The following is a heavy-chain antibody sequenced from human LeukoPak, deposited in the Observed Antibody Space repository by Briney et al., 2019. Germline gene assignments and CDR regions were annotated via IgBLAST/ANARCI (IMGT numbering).Heavy chain of an antibody. CDR2: IRSSTTYV. CDR3: AREISGDTNFDY. Sequence: GGSLRLSCAASGFTFSNYNMNWVRQAPGKGLEWVSSIRSSTTYVYYADSVKGRFTISRDNSKNTLYLQMNSLRVEDTAVYYCAREISGDTNFDYWGQGTLVTVSS. J-gene: IGHJ4*02. V-gene: IGHV3-21*04. D-gene: IGHD3-10*01. CDR1: GFTFSNYN.